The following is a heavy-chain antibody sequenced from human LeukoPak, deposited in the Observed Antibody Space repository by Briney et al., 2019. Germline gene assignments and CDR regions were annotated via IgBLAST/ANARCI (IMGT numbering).Heavy chain of an antibody. D-gene: IGHD2/OR15-2a*01. CDR2: ISSSGSTI. J-gene: IGHJ4*02. CDR1: SYE. CDR3: ARDFLGDY. Sequence: SYEMDWGRQARGKGMEWVSYISSSGSTIYYADSVKGRLTISRENGKNSLYLQMNSLRAEDTAVYYCARDFLGDYWGRGTLVTVSS. V-gene: IGHV3-48*03.